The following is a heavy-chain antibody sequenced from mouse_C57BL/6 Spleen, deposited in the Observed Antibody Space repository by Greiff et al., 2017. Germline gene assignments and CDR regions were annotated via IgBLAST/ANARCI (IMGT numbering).Heavy chain of an antibody. Sequence: EVMLVESGAELVKPGASVKLSCTASGFNIKDYYMHWVKQGTEQGLEWIGRIDPEDGETKSAPQFQGKATITADTSSNTAYLQLSSLASEDTAVYYCARVLDSFAYWGQGTLVTVSA. V-gene: IGHV14-2*01. CDR3: ARVLDSFAY. CDR1: GFNIKDYY. CDR2: IDPEDGET. J-gene: IGHJ3*01.